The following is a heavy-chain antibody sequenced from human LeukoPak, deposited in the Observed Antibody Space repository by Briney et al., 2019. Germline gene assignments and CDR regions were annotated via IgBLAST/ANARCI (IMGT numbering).Heavy chain of an antibody. CDR1: GFAFDSFS. CDR3: ARGFWSGYWYFDY. V-gene: IGHV3-21*01. Sequence: GGSLRLSCAASGFAFDSFSMNWVRQVPGKGLEWVSSISTIGSYIYDADSAKGRFTISRDNAKNSLYLQMNSLRAEDTAVYYCARGFWSGYWYFDYWGQGTLVTVSS. D-gene: IGHD3-3*01. J-gene: IGHJ4*02. CDR2: ISTIGSYI.